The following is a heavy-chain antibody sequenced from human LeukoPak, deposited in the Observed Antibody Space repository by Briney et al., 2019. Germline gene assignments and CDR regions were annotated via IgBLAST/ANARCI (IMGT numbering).Heavy chain of an antibody. CDR1: GGSFSSGSYY. D-gene: IGHD6-13*01. J-gene: IGHJ6*03. Sequence: SETLSLTCTVSGGSFSSGSYYWSWIRQPAGKGLEWIGSIYHSGNTYYNPSLKSRVTMSVDTSKNQFSLNLSSVTAADTAVYYCARADYSSSWSHEYCYSDVWGKGTTVTVSS. CDR2: IYHSGNT. V-gene: IGHV4-39*07. CDR3: ARADYSSSWSHEYCYSDV.